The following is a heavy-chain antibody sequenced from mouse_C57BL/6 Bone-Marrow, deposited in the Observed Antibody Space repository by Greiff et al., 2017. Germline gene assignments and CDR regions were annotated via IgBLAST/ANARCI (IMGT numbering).Heavy chain of an antibody. Sequence: DVKLQESGGDLVKPGGSLKLSCAASGFTFSSYGMSWVRQTPDKRLEWVATISSGGSYTYYPDSVKGRFTISRDNAKNTLYLQMSSLKSEDTAMYYCARHGNYLYYYAMDYWGQGTSVTVSS. V-gene: IGHV5-6*02. D-gene: IGHD2-1*01. CDR2: ISSGGSYT. CDR3: ARHGNYLYYYAMDY. CDR1: GFTFSSYG. J-gene: IGHJ4*01.